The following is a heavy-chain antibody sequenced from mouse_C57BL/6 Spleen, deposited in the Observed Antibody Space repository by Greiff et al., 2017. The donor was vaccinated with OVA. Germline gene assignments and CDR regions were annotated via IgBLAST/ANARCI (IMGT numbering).Heavy chain of an antibody. CDR2: IDPSDSYT. CDR1: GYTFTSYW. J-gene: IGHJ4*01. D-gene: IGHD1-1*01. Sequence: VQLQQPGAELVMPGASVKLSCKASGYTFTSYWMHWVKQRPGQGLEWIGGIDPSDSYTNYNQKFKGKSTLTVDKSSSTAYMQLSSLTSEDSAVYYCARSRNYEAMDYWGQGTSVTVAS. V-gene: IGHV1-69*01. CDR3: ARSRNYEAMDY.